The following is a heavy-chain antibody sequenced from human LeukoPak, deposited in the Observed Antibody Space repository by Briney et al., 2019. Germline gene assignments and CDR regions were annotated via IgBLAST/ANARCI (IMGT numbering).Heavy chain of an antibody. J-gene: IGHJ4*02. CDR2: INPNSGGT. V-gene: IGHV1-2*02. Sequence: ASVKVSCKASGYTFTGYYMHWVRQAPGQGLEWMGWINPNSGGTNYAQKFQGRVTMTRDTSISTAYMELSRLRSDDTAVYYCASHSHYYGSGDDYWGQGTLVTVSS. D-gene: IGHD3-10*01. CDR3: ASHSHYYGSGDDY. CDR1: GYTFTGYY.